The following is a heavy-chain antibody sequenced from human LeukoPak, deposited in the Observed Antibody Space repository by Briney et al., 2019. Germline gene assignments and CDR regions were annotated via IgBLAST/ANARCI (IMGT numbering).Heavy chain of an antibody. Sequence: ASVKVSCKTCGYTFISYAIHWVRQAPGQRLEWMGWIHAGTGNTKYSQKFQGRVTITRDTSANTVYMELSRLRPEDTAVYYCARDITIGTTRFDPWGQGTLVTVSP. D-gene: IGHD1-1*01. J-gene: IGHJ5*02. CDR1: GYTFISYA. CDR2: IHAGTGNT. CDR3: ARDITIGTTRFDP. V-gene: IGHV1-3*01.